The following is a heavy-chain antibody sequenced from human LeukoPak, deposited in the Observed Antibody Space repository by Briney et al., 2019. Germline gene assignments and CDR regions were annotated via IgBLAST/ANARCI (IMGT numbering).Heavy chain of an antibody. V-gene: IGHV4-4*09. CDR3: ARLRYSSSPYYYYYMDV. Sequence: SETLSLTCSVSGGSISNYYCIWIRQPPGKGLEWIGYISTSGSTNYNPSLESRVSISLDTSKQQFSLKLSSVTAADTAVHYCARLRYSSSPYYYYYMDVWGKGTTVTVSS. J-gene: IGHJ6*03. D-gene: IGHD5-12*01. CDR1: GGSISNYY. CDR2: ISTSGST.